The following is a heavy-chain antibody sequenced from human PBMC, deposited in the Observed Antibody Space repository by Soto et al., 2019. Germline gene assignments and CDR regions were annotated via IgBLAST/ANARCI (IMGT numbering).Heavy chain of an antibody. CDR1: GYSISRGYY. CDR2: IYRTGST. J-gene: IGHJ4*02. V-gene: IGHV4-38-2*01. CDR3: ASRDPGTSVDY. Sequence: SETLSLTCAVSGYSISRGYYWGWIRQPPGKGLEWIGEIYRTGSTYYDPSLKSRVTISLDKSENQFSLKLTSLTAADTAVYYCASRDPGTSVDYWGQGTLVTVSS. D-gene: IGHD1-7*01.